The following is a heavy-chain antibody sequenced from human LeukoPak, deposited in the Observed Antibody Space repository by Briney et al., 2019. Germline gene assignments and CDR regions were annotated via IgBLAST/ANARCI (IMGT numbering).Heavy chain of an antibody. CDR1: GFTVSSNY. J-gene: IGHJ4*02. CDR3: ARLRGYCSGGSRYPTQYYVDY. Sequence: GGSLRLSCAASGFTVSSNYMSWVRQAPGKGLEWVSVIYSGGSTYYADSVKGRFTISRDNSKNTLYLQMNSLRAEDTAVYYCARLRGYCSGGSRYPTQYYVDYWGQGTLGTVSS. D-gene: IGHD2-15*01. V-gene: IGHV3-66*02. CDR2: IYSGGST.